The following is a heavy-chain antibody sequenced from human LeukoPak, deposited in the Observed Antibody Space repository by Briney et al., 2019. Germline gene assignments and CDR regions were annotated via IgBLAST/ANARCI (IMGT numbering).Heavy chain of an antibody. CDR2: INSDGSST. D-gene: IGHD1-1*01. CDR3: ARNWNAESAFDY. V-gene: IGHV3-74*01. J-gene: IGHJ4*02. CDR1: GFTFSSYA. Sequence: GGSLRLSCAASGFTFSSYAMSWVRQAPGKGLVWVSRINSDGSSTSYADSVKGRFTISRDNAKNTLYLQMNSLRAEDTAVYYCARNWNAESAFDYWGQGTLVTVSS.